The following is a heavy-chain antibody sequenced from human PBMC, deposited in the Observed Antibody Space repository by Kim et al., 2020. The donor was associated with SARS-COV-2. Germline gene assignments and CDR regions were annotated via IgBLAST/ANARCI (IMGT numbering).Heavy chain of an antibody. CDR1: GVSVTSYY. V-gene: IGHV4-59*02. D-gene: IGHD1-26*01. J-gene: IGHJ3*02. CDR3: ARWENAYRAFDI. Sequence: SETLSLTCSVSGVSVTSYYWNWIRQAPGRGLQWIGFAHYTGNTNYNPPLRSRVIMSVDTSKNQFSLTLTSVTAADTAVYYCARWENAYRAFDIWGQGTMVTVSS. CDR2: AHYTGNT.